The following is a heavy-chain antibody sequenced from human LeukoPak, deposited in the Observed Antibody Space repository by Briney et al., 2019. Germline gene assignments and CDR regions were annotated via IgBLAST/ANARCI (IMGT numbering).Heavy chain of an antibody. D-gene: IGHD6-13*01. CDR1: GYSFTSYW. V-gene: IGHV5-51*01. CDR2: IYPGDSDT. Sequence: GESLKISCKGSGYSFTSYWIGWVRQMPGKGLEWMGIIYPGDSDTRYSPSFQGQVTISADKSISTAYLQWSSLKASDTAMYYCARGGSQQLVSAGFDPWGQGTLVTVSS. CDR3: ARGGSQQLVSAGFDP. J-gene: IGHJ5*02.